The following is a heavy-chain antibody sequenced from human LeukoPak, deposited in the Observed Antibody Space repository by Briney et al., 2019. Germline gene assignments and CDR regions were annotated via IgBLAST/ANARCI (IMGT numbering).Heavy chain of an antibody. CDR1: GFTFTSSA. CDR3: AADYLVPAALDP. CDR2: IVDGGGNT. Sequence: ASVKVSCKASGFTFTSSAMQWVRQARGQRLEWIGWIVDGGGNTNYAQKFQERVTITRDMSTSTAYMELSSLRSEDTAVYYCAADYLVPAALDPWGQGTLVTVSS. J-gene: IGHJ5*02. V-gene: IGHV1-58*02. D-gene: IGHD2-2*01.